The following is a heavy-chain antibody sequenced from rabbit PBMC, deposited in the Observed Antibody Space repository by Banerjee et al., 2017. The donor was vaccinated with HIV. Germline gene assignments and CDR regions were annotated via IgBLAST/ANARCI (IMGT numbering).Heavy chain of an antibody. Sequence: QEQLEESGGGLVKPEGSLTLTCKASGFDFSNNYVICWVRQAPGKGLEWIGWIGVASTNTYYASWAKGRFTISKTSSTTVTLQMTSLTAADTATYFCARAYGGGYSTAIYYFNLWGQGTLVTVS. J-gene: IGHJ4*01. CDR1: GFDFSNNYV. V-gene: IGHV1S45*01. CDR2: IGVASTNT. CDR3: ARAYGGGYSTAIYYFNL. D-gene: IGHD7-1*01.